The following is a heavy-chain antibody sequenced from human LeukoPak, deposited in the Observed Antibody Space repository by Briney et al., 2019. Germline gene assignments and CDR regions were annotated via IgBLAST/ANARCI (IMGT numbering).Heavy chain of an antibody. CDR2: TSYHGSNN. J-gene: IGHJ3*02. V-gene: IGHV3-30*18. Sequence: PGGSLRLSCAASGFTFSSYDMHWVRQAPGKGLAWMGVTSYHGSNNYYSDSVKGRFTISRDTSKNTLYLQMNSLRAEDTAVYYCAKGSFGELFYDAFYSWGKRAIVSVSS. CDR1: GFTFSSYD. CDR3: AKGSFGELFYDAFYS. D-gene: IGHD3-10*01.